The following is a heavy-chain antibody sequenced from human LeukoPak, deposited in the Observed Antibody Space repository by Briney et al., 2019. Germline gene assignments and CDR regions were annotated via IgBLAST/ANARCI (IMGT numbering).Heavy chain of an antibody. V-gene: IGHV3-33*01. D-gene: IGHD5-12*01. Sequence: GGSLRLSCAASGFTFSSYGMHWVRQAPGKGLEWVAVMWYDGSNKYYADSVKGRFTISRDNSKDTLYLQMNSLRAEGTAVYYCARGLIIGYSGYGHFDYWGQGTLVTVFS. CDR3: ARGLIIGYSGYGHFDY. CDR2: MWYDGSNK. J-gene: IGHJ4*02. CDR1: GFTFSSYG.